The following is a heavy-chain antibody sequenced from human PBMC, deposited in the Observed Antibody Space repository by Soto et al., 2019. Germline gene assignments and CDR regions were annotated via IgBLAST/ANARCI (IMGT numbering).Heavy chain of an antibody. Sequence: QVQLVQSGAEVKKPGASVKVSCKASGYTFTSYGISWVRQAPGQGLEWMGWISHYNYNTNYAQELQGRVTMTTDTSTSTAYMELRSLRSDDTAVYYCATLYCSSTACQLDYWGQGTLVTVSS. CDR1: GYTFTSYG. D-gene: IGHD2-15*01. V-gene: IGHV1-18*01. J-gene: IGHJ4*02. CDR3: ATLYCSSTACQLDY. CDR2: ISHYNYNT.